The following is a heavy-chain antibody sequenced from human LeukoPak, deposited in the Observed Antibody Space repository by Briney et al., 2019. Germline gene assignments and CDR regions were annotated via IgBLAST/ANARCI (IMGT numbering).Heavy chain of an antibody. Sequence: SETLSLTCTVSGGSISSHYGSWIRQPPGKGREGIGDIYYSGSTNYNPSLKSPVTISVDTSTNQSSLKLSSVTAADTAVYYCASLEYYCSGGSCYSAWFDPWGQGTLVTVSS. J-gene: IGHJ5*02. D-gene: IGHD2-15*01. CDR2: IYYSGST. CDR3: ASLEYYCSGGSCYSAWFDP. CDR1: GGSISSHY. V-gene: IGHV4-59*11.